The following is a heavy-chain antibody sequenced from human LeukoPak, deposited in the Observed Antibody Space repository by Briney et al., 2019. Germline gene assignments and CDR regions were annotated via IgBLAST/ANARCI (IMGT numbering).Heavy chain of an antibody. D-gene: IGHD2-2*01. CDR3: ARTNRPAAALYYFDY. CDR1: GYTFTSYY. CDR2: INSSGGST. V-gene: IGHV1-46*01. Sequence: GASVKVSCKASGYTFTSYYMHWVRQAPGQGLEWMGIINSSGGSTSYAQKFQGRVTMTRDTSTSTVYMELSSLRSEDTAVYYCARTNRPAAALYYFDYWGQGTLVTVSS. J-gene: IGHJ4*02.